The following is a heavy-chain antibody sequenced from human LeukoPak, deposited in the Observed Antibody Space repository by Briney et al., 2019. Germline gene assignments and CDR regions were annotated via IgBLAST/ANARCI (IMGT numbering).Heavy chain of an antibody. V-gene: IGHV3-23*01. Sequence: LGGSLRLSCAASGFTFSSYAMSWVRQAPGKGLEWVSAISGSGGSTYYADSVKGRFTISRDNSKNTLYLQMNSLRAEDTAVYYCAKDRGSIQLPFDYWGQGTLVTVSS. CDR1: GFTFSSYA. CDR2: ISGSGGST. CDR3: AKDRGSIQLPFDY. D-gene: IGHD5-18*01. J-gene: IGHJ4*02.